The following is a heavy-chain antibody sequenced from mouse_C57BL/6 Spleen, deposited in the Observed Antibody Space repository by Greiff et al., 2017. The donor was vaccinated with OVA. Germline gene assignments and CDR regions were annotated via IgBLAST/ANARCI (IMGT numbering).Heavy chain of an antibody. CDR3: ARSANWERGYAMDY. J-gene: IGHJ4*01. V-gene: IGHV5-4*03. CDR1: GFTFSSYA. D-gene: IGHD4-1*01. CDR2: ISDGGSYT. Sequence: EVKLMESGGGLVKPGGSLKLSCAASGFTFSSYAMSWVRQTPEKRLEWVATISDGGSYTYYPDNVKGRFTISRDNAKNNLYLQMSHLKSEDTAMYYCARSANWERGYAMDYWGQGTSVTVSS.